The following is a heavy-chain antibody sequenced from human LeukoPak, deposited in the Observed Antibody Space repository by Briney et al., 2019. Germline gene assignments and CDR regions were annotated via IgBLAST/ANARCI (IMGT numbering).Heavy chain of an antibody. CDR3: ARVGHYDFWSGYYLDY. Sequence: GESLRLSCAASGFTVSSNCMSWVRQAPGKGLEWVSVIYSGGSTYYADSVKGRFTISRDNSKNTLYLQMNSLRAEDTAVYYCARVGHYDFWSGYYLDYWGQGTLVTVSS. J-gene: IGHJ4*02. V-gene: IGHV3-66*02. CDR2: IYSGGST. D-gene: IGHD3-3*01. CDR1: GFTVSSNC.